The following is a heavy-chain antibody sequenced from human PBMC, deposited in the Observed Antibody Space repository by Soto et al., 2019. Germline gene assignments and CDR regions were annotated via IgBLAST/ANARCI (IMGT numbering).Heavy chain of an antibody. Sequence: QVQLVQSGAEVKKPGASVKVSCKASGYTFTSYGISWVRQAPGQGLEWMGWISAYNGNTKYAQKLQGRVTMTTDTSPSTAYMEVRGLRSDDTAVYYCARDLAGGLVDYWGQGTLVTVSS. D-gene: IGHD6-19*01. CDR1: GYTFTSYG. CDR3: ARDLAGGLVDY. J-gene: IGHJ4*02. CDR2: ISAYNGNT. V-gene: IGHV1-18*01.